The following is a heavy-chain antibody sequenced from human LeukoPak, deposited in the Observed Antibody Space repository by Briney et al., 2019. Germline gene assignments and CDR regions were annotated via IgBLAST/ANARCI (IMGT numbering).Heavy chain of an antibody. CDR1: GFTFSSYG. CDR2: IIPIFGTA. CDR3: ARDKGPHYGSGSYDMNYFDY. V-gene: IGHV1-69*06. D-gene: IGHD3-10*01. Sequence: SCAASGFTFSSYGMSWVRQAPGQGLEWMGGIIPIFGTANYAQKFQGRVTITADKSTSTAYMELSSLRSEDTAVYYCARDKGPHYGSGSYDMNYFDYWGQGTLVTVSS. J-gene: IGHJ4*02.